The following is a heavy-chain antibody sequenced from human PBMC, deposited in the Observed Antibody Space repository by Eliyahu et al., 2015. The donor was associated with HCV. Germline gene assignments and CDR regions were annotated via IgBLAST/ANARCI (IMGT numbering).Heavy chain of an antibody. V-gene: IGHV3-23*01. CDR3: AKVRQGYSLGLMDV. Sequence: GKGLEWVSAISGSGGSTYYADSVKGRFTISRDNSKNTLYLQMNSLRAEDTAVYYCAKVRQGYSLGLMDVWGQGTTVTVSS. D-gene: IGHD6-13*01. J-gene: IGHJ6*02. CDR2: ISGSGGST.